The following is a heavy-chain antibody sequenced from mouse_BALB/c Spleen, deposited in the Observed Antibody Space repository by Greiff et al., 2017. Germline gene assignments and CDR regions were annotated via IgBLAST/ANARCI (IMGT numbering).Heavy chain of an antibody. J-gene: IGHJ3*01. D-gene: IGHD2-1*01. CDR2: INPSSGYT. CDR3: ARRGYGNYPFAY. Sequence: VKLMESAAELARPGASVKMSCKASGYTFTSYTMHWVKQRPGQGLEWIGYINPSSGYTEYNQKFKDKTTLTADKSSSTAYMQLSSLTSEDSAVYYCARRGYGNYPFAYWGQGTLVTVSA. CDR1: GYTFTSYT. V-gene: IGHV1-4*02.